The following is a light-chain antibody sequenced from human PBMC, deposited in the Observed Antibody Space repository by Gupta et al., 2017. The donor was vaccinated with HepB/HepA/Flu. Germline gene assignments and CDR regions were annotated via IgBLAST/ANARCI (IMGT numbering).Light chain of an antibody. J-gene: IGKJ1*01. CDR2: GAS. CDR1: QSVSSSY. CDR3: QQDSRSRT. V-gene: IGKV3-20*01. Sequence: EIVFTQSPGTLSSSPGERATLSCRASQSVSSSYLAWYQQKPGQAPRLLIYGASSRATGNTARFSGRADNKHLTLASSRRENEAFAGYYGQQDSRSRTFGQGTXVEIK.